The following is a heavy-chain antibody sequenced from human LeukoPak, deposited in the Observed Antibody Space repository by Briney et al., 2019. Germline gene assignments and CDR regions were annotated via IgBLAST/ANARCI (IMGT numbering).Heavy chain of an antibody. D-gene: IGHD3-3*01. J-gene: IGHJ4*02. CDR2: ISSSSSYI. CDR3: ARENTIFGVVIAYYFDY. CDR1: GFTFSSYS. V-gene: IGHV3-21*01. Sequence: PGGSLRLSCAASGFTFSSYSMNWVRQAPGKGLEWVSSISSSSSYIYYADSVKVRFTISRDNAKNSLYLQMNSLRAEDTAVYYCARENTIFGVVIAYYFDYWGQGTLVTVSS.